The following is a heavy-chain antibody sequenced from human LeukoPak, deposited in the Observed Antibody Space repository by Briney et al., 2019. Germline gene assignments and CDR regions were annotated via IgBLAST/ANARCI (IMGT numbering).Heavy chain of an antibody. D-gene: IGHD2-2*02. Sequence: SETLSLTCTVSGGSISSYYWSWIRQPPGKGLEWIGYIYSSGSTNYNPSLKSRVTISVDTSKSQFSLKLSSVTAADTAVYYCARAQGYCSSTSCYTGPWFDPWGQGTLVTVSS. CDR3: ARAQGYCSSTSCYTGPWFDP. J-gene: IGHJ5*02. CDR1: GGSISSYY. V-gene: IGHV4-4*09. CDR2: IYSSGST.